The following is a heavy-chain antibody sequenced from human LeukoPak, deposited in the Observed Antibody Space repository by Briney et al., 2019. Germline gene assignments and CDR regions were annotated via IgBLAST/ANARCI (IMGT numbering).Heavy chain of an antibody. D-gene: IGHD5-12*01. Sequence: PGGSLRLSCAASGFTFSSYAMHWVRQAPGKGLEWVAVISYDGSNNYYADSVRGRFTISRDNAKNSLYLEMNSLRAEDTAVYYCARWQSGFDYWGQGTLVTVSS. V-gene: IGHV3-30-3*01. CDR2: ISYDGSNN. J-gene: IGHJ4*02. CDR3: ARWQSGFDY. CDR1: GFTFSSYA.